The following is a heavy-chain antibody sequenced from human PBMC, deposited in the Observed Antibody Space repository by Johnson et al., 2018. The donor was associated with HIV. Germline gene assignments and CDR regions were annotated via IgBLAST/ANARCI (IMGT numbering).Heavy chain of an antibody. J-gene: IGHJ3*02. CDR2: VSNDGRNK. CDR3: ARGRGYSGYDPPAAFDI. CDR1: GFTFSSYA. D-gene: IGHD5-12*01. V-gene: IGHV3-30*03. Sequence: QVQLVESGGGLVQPGGSLRLSCAASGFTFSSYAMSWVRQAPGKGLEWVAVVSNDGRNKYYADSVKDRLTISRDNSKNTLYLQMNSLRAEDTAVYYCARGRGYSGYDPPAAFDIWGQGTMVTVSS.